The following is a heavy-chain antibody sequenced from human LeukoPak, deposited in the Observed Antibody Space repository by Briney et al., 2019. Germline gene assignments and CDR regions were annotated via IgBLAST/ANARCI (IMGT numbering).Heavy chain of an antibody. CDR3: ARDHSGSYFDY. Sequence: GASVKVSCKASGYTFTSYYMHWVRQAPGQGLEWMGIINPSGGSTSYAQKFQGRVTMTRDTSTSTVYMELSRLRSDDTAVYYCARDHSGSYFDYWGQGTLVTVSS. V-gene: IGHV1-46*01. CDR1: GYTFTSYY. J-gene: IGHJ4*02. CDR2: INPSGGST. D-gene: IGHD1-26*01.